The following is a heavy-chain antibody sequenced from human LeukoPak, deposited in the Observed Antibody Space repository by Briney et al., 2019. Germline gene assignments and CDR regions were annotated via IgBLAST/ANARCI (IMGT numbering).Heavy chain of an antibody. CDR1: GFTFSSYW. D-gene: IGHD3-10*01. V-gene: IGHV3-74*01. CDR3: ARDLGYYGSGSPTNWFDP. CDR2: INSDGSTT. J-gene: IGHJ5*02. Sequence: GGSLRLSCAASGFTFSSYWMHWVRQAPGKGLVWVSRINSDGSTTSYADSVKGRFTISRDNAKNTLYLQMNSLRAEDTAVYYCARDLGYYGSGSPTNWFDPWGQGTLVTVSS.